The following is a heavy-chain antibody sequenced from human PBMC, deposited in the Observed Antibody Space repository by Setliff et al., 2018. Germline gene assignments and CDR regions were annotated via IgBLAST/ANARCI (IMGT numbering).Heavy chain of an antibody. J-gene: IGHJ4*02. Sequence: GGSLRLSCAASGFTFSSYWMSWVRQAPGKGLEWVGRIKKKTDDATTDYAAPVEGRFIISRDDSKNRLYLQMNSLNNEDTGVYYCITSSSWYPFDYWGQGTLVTVSS. CDR1: GFTFSSYW. D-gene: IGHD6-13*01. CDR3: ITSSSWYPFDY. CDR2: IKKKTDDATT. V-gene: IGHV3-15*01.